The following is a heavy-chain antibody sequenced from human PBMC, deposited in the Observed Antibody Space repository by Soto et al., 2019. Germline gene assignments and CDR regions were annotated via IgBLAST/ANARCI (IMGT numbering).Heavy chain of an antibody. CDR3: ARERIAAAGTHDAFDI. CDR2: IYSGGNT. Sequence: EVQLVDSGGGLIQPGGSLRLSCAASGFTVSSNYMTWVRQAPGKGLEWVSLIYSGGNTFYADSVKGRFTISRDNSKNTLYLQMNSLRAEDTAVYYCARERIAAAGTHDAFDIWGQGTMVTVSS. CDR1: GFTVSSNY. D-gene: IGHD6-13*01. V-gene: IGHV3-53*01. J-gene: IGHJ3*02.